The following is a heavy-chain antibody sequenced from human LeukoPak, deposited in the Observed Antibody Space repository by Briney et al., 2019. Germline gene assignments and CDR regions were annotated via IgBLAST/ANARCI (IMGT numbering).Heavy chain of an antibody. Sequence: GGSLRLSCAASGFSFSDYSFNWLRQSPGKGLEWVSSIGSSSSHKFRYYSDSVKGRCTISRDNAKNSLYLQINSLRVEDTAVYYCVRDGVMGRYFYHYMDVWGKGTTITVSS. J-gene: IGHJ6*03. V-gene: IGHV3-21*01. CDR1: GFSFSDYS. D-gene: IGHD1-26*01. CDR2: IGSSSSHK. CDR3: VRDGVMGRYFYHYMDV.